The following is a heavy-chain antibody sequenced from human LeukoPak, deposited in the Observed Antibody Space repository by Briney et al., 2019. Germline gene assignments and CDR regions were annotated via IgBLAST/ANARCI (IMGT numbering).Heavy chain of an antibody. CDR1: GFTFSTYW. CDR3: ATSADSPGNS. V-gene: IGHV3-7*01. Sequence: GGSLRLSCVASGFTFSTYWMSWVRQAPGKGLEWVANLKQDGSVKHYVDSVKGRFTISRDNAKNSLYLQMTNLRDEDTAVYYCATSADSPGNSWGQGTLITVSS. CDR2: LKQDGSVK. D-gene: IGHD4-23*01. J-gene: IGHJ4*02.